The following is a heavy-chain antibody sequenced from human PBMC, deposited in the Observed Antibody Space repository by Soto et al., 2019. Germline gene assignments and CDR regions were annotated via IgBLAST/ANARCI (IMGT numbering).Heavy chain of an antibody. D-gene: IGHD2-2*01. CDR1: GFTFSSYA. Sequence: PGGSLRLSCAASGFTFSSYAMSWVRQAPGKGLEWVSAISGSGGSTYYADSVKGRFTISRDNSKNTLYLQMNSLRAEDTAVYYCAKYLDIVVVPAASFDYRGQGTLVTGS. CDR3: AKYLDIVVVPAASFDY. J-gene: IGHJ4*02. CDR2: ISGSGGST. V-gene: IGHV3-23*01.